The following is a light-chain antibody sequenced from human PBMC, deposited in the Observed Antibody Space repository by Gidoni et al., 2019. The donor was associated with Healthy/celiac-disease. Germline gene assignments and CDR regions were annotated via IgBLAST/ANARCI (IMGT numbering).Light chain of an antibody. CDR1: QSISSD. CDR3: QQSYSTPT. V-gene: IGKV1-39*01. J-gene: IGKJ1*01. Sequence: DIQRTQSPSSLSASVGDRVTITCRAIQSISSDLNWYQQKPGKAPKLLIYAASSLQSGVPSRFSGSGSGTDFTLTISSLPPEDFAPYYCQQSYSTPTFGQGTKVEIK. CDR2: AAS.